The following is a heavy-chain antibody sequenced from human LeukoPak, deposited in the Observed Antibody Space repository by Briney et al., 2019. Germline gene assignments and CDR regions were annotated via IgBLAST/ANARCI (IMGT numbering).Heavy chain of an antibody. Sequence: SETLSLTCGVYGGSFSGYSWSWYLQPPGQGLEWLGYIYYSGNTNYNPSLKSRVTISVDTSKNQFSLKLSSVTAADTAVYYCARVGSGSLYYYYYYMDVWGKGTTVTISS. D-gene: IGHD3-10*01. CDR1: GGSFSGYS. J-gene: IGHJ6*03. CDR3: ARVGSGSLYYYYYYMDV. CDR2: IYYSGNT. V-gene: IGHV4-59*01.